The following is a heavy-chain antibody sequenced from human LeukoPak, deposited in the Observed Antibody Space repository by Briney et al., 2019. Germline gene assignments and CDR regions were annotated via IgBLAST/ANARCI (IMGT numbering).Heavy chain of an antibody. J-gene: IGHJ5*02. D-gene: IGHD2/OR15-2a*01. CDR2: ISAYDGNT. Sequence: GASVKVSCKASGYTFNNYDVNWVRQASGQGLEWMGWISAYDGNTNYAQKLQGRVTMTTDTSTSTAYMELRSLRSDDTAVYYCARPFKGSRFDPWGQGTLVTVSS. CDR3: ARPFKGSRFDP. CDR1: GYTFNNYD. V-gene: IGHV1-18*01.